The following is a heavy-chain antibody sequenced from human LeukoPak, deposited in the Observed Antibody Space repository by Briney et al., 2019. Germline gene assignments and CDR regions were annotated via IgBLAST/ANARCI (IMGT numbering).Heavy chain of an antibody. CDR1: GFTFSSYA. Sequence: GGSLRLSCAASGFTFSSYAMHWVRQAPGKGLEWVAVISYDGSNKYYADSVKGRFTISRDNSKNTLYLQMNSLRAEDTAVYYCAKDRVVGATKTIDYWGQGTLVTVSS. J-gene: IGHJ4*02. CDR3: AKDRVVGATKTIDY. CDR2: ISYDGSNK. V-gene: IGHV3-30-3*01. D-gene: IGHD1-26*01.